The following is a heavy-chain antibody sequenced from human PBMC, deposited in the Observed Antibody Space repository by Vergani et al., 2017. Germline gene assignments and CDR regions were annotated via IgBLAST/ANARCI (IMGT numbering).Heavy chain of an antibody. CDR2: MFHTGEA. Sequence: QIQLQESGPGLVKPSETLSLTCSVSGYSISRGFYWAWIRQTPEKGLEWIGGMFHTGEASNSPSLQSRVAFSMDTSKNQFSLQLTSVTAADTAVYFCGVIRGRSPRPDNWFDSWGRGTLVTVSS. CDR3: GVIRGRSPRPDNWFDS. D-gene: IGHD3-16*02. V-gene: IGHV4-38-2*02. CDR1: GYSISRGFY. J-gene: IGHJ5*01.